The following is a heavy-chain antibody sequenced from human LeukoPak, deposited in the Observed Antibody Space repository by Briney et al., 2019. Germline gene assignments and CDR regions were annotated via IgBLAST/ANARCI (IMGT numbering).Heavy chain of an antibody. Sequence: SETLSLTCTVSGGSLSSDDYYWSWIRPPPGKGLVGYGYLYYSGSTYYHPSLKSRVTISVATTKNQLSLKLSTVTAADTAVCYCARGGGRAYFDYWGQGTLVTVSS. D-gene: IGHD3-16*01. J-gene: IGHJ4*02. CDR2: LYYSGST. CDR3: ARGGGRAYFDY. CDR1: GGSLSSDDYY. V-gene: IGHV4-30-4*01.